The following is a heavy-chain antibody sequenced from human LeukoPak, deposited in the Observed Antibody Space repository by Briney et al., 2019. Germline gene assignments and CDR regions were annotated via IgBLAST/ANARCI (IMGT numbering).Heavy chain of an antibody. V-gene: IGHV3-64*01. CDR3: AKDGVIYCSSTSCYHFDY. D-gene: IGHD2-2*01. CDR1: GFTFSGYA. Sequence: PGGSLRLSCVASGFTFSGYAVHWVRQAPGKGLEYVSAISNDGGSTYYANSVKGRFTISRDNSKNTLYLHMGSLRAEDMAVYYCAKDGVIYCSSTSCYHFDYXXQGTLVTVSS. CDR2: ISNDGGST. J-gene: IGHJ4*02.